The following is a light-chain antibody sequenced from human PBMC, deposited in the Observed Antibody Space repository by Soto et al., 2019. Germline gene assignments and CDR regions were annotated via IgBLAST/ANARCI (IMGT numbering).Light chain of an antibody. Sequence: IQMTQSPSTLSASVGDRVTITCRASQGISSYLAWYQQKPGKAPKLLIYAASTLQSGVPSRFSGSGSGTDFTLTISCLQSEDFATYYCQQYYSYPTFGQGTKVDI. J-gene: IGKJ1*01. CDR3: QQYYSYPT. CDR1: QGISSY. CDR2: AAS. V-gene: IGKV1-8*01.